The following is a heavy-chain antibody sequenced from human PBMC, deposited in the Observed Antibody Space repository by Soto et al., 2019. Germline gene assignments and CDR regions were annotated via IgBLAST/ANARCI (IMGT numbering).Heavy chain of an antibody. D-gene: IGHD6-13*01. CDR1: GGTFSSYA. J-gene: IGHJ5*02. Sequence: SVKVSCKASGGTFSSYAISWVRQAPGQGLEWMGGIIPIFGTANYAQKFQGRVTITADESTSTAYMELSSLRSEDTAVYYCARDLIAAAGPNWFDPWGQGTLVTVSS. CDR3: ARDLIAAAGPNWFDP. V-gene: IGHV1-69*13. CDR2: IIPIFGTA.